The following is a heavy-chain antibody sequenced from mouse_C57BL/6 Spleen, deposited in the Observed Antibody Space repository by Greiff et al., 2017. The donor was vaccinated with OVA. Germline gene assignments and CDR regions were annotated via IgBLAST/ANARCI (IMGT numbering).Heavy chain of an antibody. CDR3: ARYGNYWYFDV. V-gene: IGHV3-5*01. Sequence: DVQLQESGPGLVKPSQTVFLTCTVTGISITTGNYRWSWIRQFPGNKLEWIGYIYYSGTITYNPSLTSRTTITRDTPKNQFFLEMNSLTAEDTATYYCARYGNYWYFDVWGTGTTVTVSS. J-gene: IGHJ1*03. CDR2: IYYSGTI. CDR1: GISITTGNYR. D-gene: IGHD2-10*02.